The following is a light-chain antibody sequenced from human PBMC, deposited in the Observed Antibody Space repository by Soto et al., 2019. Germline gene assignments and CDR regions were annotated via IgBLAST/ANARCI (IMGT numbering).Light chain of an antibody. CDR3: CSCAGGYTYH. Sequence: QPVLTQPRSVSGSPGQSVTISCTGTGNDVGAYNYLSWYQQPPGRPPKLMIYDVARWRSGVPDRFSGSKSGNTASLTISGLQAEDEADYFCCSCAGGYTYHFGTGTTVTVL. V-gene: IGLV2-11*01. J-gene: IGLJ1*01. CDR1: GNDVGAYNY. CDR2: DVA.